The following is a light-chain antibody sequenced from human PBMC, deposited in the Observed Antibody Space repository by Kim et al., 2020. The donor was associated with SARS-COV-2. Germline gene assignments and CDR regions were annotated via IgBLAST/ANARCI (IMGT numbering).Light chain of an antibody. J-gene: IGKJ4*01. CDR2: AAS. CDR1: QSISSY. Sequence: DIQMTQSPSSLSASVGDRVTITCRASQSISSYLNWYQQKPRKAPKLLIYAASSLQSGVPSRFSGSGSGTDFTLTISSLQPEDFATYYCQQSYSTPRTFGGGTKLEI. CDR3: QQSYSTPRT. V-gene: IGKV1-39*01.